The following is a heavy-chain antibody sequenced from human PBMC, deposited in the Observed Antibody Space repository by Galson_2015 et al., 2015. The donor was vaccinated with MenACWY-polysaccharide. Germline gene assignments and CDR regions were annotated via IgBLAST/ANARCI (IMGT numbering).Heavy chain of an antibody. CDR1: GGSVSSGTYY. V-gene: IGHV4-61*01. J-gene: IGHJ5*01. Sequence: SETLSLTCTVSGGSVSSGTYYWSWLRQPPGKGLEWIGYMSYSGRANYNPSLKSRVTISLDTSKNQFSLRLTSVTAADTAMYYCAREPTYSGSFGWFDSWGQGTLVTVSS. CDR3: AREPTYSGSFGWFDS. CDR2: MSYSGRA. D-gene: IGHD1-26*01.